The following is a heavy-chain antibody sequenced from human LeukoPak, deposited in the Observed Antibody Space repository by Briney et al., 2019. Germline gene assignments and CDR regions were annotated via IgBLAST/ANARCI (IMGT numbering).Heavy chain of an antibody. V-gene: IGHV4-61*02. CDR1: GDSISSGSYF. D-gene: IGHD4-11*01. J-gene: IGHJ5*02. CDR2: IYTSGST. Sequence: SQTLSLTCTVSGDSISSGSYFWSWIRQPAGKGLEWIGRIYTSGSTNHNPSLKSRVTISVDTSKNQFSLKLSSVTAADTAAYYCARCRSDYRTVDPWGQGTLVSVSS. CDR3: ARCRSDYRTVDP.